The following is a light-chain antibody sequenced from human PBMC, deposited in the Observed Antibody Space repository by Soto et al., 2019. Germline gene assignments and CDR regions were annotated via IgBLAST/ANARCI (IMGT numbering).Light chain of an antibody. CDR3: HQYYTYPRT. Sequence: QMTQSRCSLTASSGGRVPIPCRASQGVRSYLAWFQQRPGKAPKLLIFGASTLQNGVPARFSGGGFGTEFTLTITSLEPEDFATYYCHQYYTYPRTFGQGTKVDIK. J-gene: IGKJ1*01. V-gene: IGKV1-9*01. CDR2: GAS. CDR1: QGVRSY.